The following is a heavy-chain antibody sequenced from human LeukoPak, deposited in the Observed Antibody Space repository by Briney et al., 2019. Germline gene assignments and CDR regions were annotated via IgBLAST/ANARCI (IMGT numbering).Heavy chain of an antibody. V-gene: IGHV3-48*04. CDR3: ARNRFPITGTTNNYYYMDV. CDR2: ISSSSTII. CDR1: GFIFSSYS. J-gene: IGHJ6*03. Sequence: GGSLRLSCAASGFIFSSYSMNWVRQAPGKGLEWLSYISSSSTIIYYADSVKGRFTISRDNAKNSLYLQMNSLKAEDTAVYYCARNRFPITGTTNNYYYMDVWGKGTTVTVSS. D-gene: IGHD1-7*01.